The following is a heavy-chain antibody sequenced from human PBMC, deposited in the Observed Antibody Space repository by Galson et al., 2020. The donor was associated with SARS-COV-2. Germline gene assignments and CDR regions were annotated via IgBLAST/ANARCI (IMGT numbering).Heavy chain of an antibody. CDR3: ARDSGGSYNY. Sequence: GGYLRLSCAASGFTFSSYSMNWVRQAPGKGLEWVSYISSSSSTIYYADSVKGRFTISRDNAKNSLYLQMNSLRAEDTAVYYCARDSGGSYNYWGQGTLVTVSS. J-gene: IGHJ4*02. D-gene: IGHD2-15*01. CDR2: ISSSSSTI. V-gene: IGHV3-48*04. CDR1: GFTFSSYS.